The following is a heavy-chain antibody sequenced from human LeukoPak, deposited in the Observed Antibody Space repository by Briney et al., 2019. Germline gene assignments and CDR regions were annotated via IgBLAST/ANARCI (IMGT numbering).Heavy chain of an antibody. Sequence: ASVKVSCKGSGYTFTGYYMHWVRQAPGQGLEWMGWINPHSGDTNYAQKFQDWVTMTRDTSITTVYMELSSLRSDDTAVYYCARGTLTGFGECFDYWGQGTLVTVSS. CDR3: ARGTLTGFGECFDY. J-gene: IGHJ4*02. CDR1: GYTFTGYY. V-gene: IGHV1-2*04. CDR2: INPHSGDT. D-gene: IGHD3-10*01.